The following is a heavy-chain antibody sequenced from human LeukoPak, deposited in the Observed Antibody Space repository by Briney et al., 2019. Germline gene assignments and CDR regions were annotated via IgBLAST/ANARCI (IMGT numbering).Heavy chain of an antibody. Sequence: RGPLRLSCAASGFTFSSYSMNWVRQAPGKGLEWVSYISSSSSSMYYADSVKGRFTISRDTAKNSLYLQMNSLRDEDTAVYYCVRGYCGSTSCAFDYWGQGTLVTVSS. CDR1: GFTFSSYS. CDR3: VRGYCGSTSCAFDY. J-gene: IGHJ4*02. CDR2: ISSSSSSM. V-gene: IGHV3-48*02. D-gene: IGHD2-2*01.